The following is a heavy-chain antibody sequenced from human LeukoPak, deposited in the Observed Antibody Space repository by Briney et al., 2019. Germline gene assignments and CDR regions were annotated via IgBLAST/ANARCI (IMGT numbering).Heavy chain of an antibody. J-gene: IGHJ4*02. CDR2: IYYSGST. V-gene: IGHV4-59*04. CDR1: GGSLSSYY. CDR3: ARQFKIAVAGRGYFDY. D-gene: IGHD6-19*01. Sequence: SETLSLTCTVSGGSLSSYYWSWIRQPPGKGLEWIGYIYYSGSTYYNPSLKSRVTISVDTSKNQFSLKLSSVTAADTAVYYCARQFKIAVAGRGYFDYWGQGTLVTVSS.